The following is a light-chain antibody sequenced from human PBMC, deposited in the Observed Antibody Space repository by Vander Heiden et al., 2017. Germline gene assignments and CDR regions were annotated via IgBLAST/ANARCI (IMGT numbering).Light chain of an antibody. CDR1: SSDVGGYNY. CDR3: SSYTSSSTQV. Sequence: SVLPQPASVSGSPGQSITISCTGTSSDVGGYNYVSWYQQHPGKAPKLMIDDVSNRPSGVSNRVSDSKSGNTASLTISGLQAEDEADYYCSSYTSSSTQVFGGGTKLTVL. CDR2: DVS. V-gene: IGLV2-14*01. J-gene: IGLJ2*01.